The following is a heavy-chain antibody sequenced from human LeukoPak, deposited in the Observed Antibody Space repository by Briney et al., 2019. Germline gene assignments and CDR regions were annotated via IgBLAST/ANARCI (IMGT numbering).Heavy chain of an antibody. CDR2: ISTDNGDT. CDR3: AREGLGELSLDC. D-gene: IGHD3-16*01. CDR1: GGTFSSYA. Sequence: GSSVKVSCKASGGTFSSYAISWVRQAPGQGLEWMGWISTDNGDTTYAQKFQGRVTMTTDTSTGTAYMELGSLRSDDTAVYYCAREGLGELSLDCWGQGTLVTVSS. J-gene: IGHJ4*02. V-gene: IGHV1-18*01.